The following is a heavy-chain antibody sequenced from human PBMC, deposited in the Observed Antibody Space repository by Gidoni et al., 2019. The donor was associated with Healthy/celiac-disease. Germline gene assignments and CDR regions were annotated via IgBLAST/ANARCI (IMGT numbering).Heavy chain of an antibody. CDR3: ARGYCSSTSCYSLYYYYYYMDV. V-gene: IGHV1-69*01. J-gene: IGHJ6*03. CDR1: GGTFSSYA. Sequence: QVQLVQSGAEVKKPGSSVKVSCKASGGTFSSYAISWVRQAPGQGLEWMGGIIPIFGTANYAQKFQGRVTITADESTSTAYMELSSLRSEDTAVYYCARGYCSSTSCYSLYYYYYYMDVWGKGTTVTVSS. D-gene: IGHD2-2*02. CDR2: IIPIFGTA.